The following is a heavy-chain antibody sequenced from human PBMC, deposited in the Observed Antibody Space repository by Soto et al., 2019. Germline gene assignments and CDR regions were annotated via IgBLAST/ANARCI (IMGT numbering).Heavy chain of an antibody. D-gene: IGHD4-17*01. J-gene: IGHJ4*02. CDR3: AKEAQYGDYVDY. Sequence: EVQLVESGGGLVQPGRSLRLSCAASGFTFDDYAMHWVRQAPGKGLEWVSGISWNSGSIGYADSVKGRFTISRDNAKNSLYLQMNSLRAEDTALYYCAKEAQYGDYVDYWGQGTLVTVSS. V-gene: IGHV3-9*01. CDR2: ISWNSGSI. CDR1: GFTFDDYA.